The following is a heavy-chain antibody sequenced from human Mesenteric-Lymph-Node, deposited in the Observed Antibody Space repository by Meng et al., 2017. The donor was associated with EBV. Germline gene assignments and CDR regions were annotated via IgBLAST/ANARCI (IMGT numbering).Heavy chain of an antibody. D-gene: IGHD6-19*01. CDR1: GGSIRSSNYY. Sequence: LQWSGHGLVKPSELLSLTCIFSGGSIRSSNYYWGLIRQPPGKDLEWIGTIHYSGTTPYNPSLKSRVTISVDKSKNQFSLRLTSVTAADTAVYYCARLLAVGASWWFDPWGLGTLVTVSS. CDR3: ARLLAVGASWWFDP. J-gene: IGHJ5*02. V-gene: IGHV4-39*01. CDR2: IHYSGTT.